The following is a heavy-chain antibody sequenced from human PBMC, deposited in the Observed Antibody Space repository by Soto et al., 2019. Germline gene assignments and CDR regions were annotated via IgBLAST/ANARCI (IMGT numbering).Heavy chain of an antibody. D-gene: IGHD6-19*01. CDR2: MNPNTGGA. V-gene: IGHV1-2*02. CDR3: AKVISTIGSKQWLAQTKHQALDY. CDR1: GYNFNGYY. J-gene: IGHJ4*02. Sequence: ASVKVSCKASGYNFNGYYIHWVRQAPGQGLEWMGWMNPNTGGANYAQKFQGKVIMTTDTSISTAYLELRSLTSDDTAVYYCAKVISTIGSKQWLAQTKHQALDYWGQGTLVTVSS.